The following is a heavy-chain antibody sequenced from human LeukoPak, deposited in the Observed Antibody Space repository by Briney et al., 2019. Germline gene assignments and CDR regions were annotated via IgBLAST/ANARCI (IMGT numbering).Heavy chain of an antibody. CDR1: GGSISSYY. J-gene: IGHJ3*02. V-gene: IGHV4-59*01. Sequence: SETLSLTCTVSGGSISSYYWSWIRQPPGKGLEWIGYIYYSGSTNYNPSLKSRVITSVDTSKNHFSLKLSSVTAADTAVYYCARKYDFWSGYYAFDIWGQGTMVTVSA. CDR2: IYYSGST. D-gene: IGHD3-3*01. CDR3: ARKYDFWSGYYAFDI.